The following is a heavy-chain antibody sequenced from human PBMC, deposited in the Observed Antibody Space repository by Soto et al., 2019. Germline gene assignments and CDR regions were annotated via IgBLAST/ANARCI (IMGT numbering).Heavy chain of an antibody. CDR1: GFTFSDYY. V-gene: IGHV3-11*01. CDR2: ISSSGNSI. D-gene: IGHD6-13*01. CDR3: ARRAAAGRSFDY. J-gene: IGHJ4*02. Sequence: XESLRLSCAASGFTFSDYYMTWIRQAPGKGLEWVSYISSSGNSIYYADSVRGRFTVSRDNAKNSLFLQMNSLRAEDTAVYYCARRAAAGRSFDYWGLGTLVTVSS.